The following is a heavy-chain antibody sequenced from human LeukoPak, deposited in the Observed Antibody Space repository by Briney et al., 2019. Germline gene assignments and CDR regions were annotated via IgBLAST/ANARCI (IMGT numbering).Heavy chain of an antibody. D-gene: IGHD6-13*01. CDR2: IYYSGST. Sequence: SETLSLTCTVSGGSISSYYWSWIRQPPGKGLEWIGNIYYSGSTNYNPSLKSRVTISVDTSKNQFSLKLSSVTAADTAVYYCARVDSSSWSEDYWGQGTLVTVSS. CDR3: ARVDSSSWSEDY. J-gene: IGHJ4*02. CDR1: GGSISSYY. V-gene: IGHV4-59*01.